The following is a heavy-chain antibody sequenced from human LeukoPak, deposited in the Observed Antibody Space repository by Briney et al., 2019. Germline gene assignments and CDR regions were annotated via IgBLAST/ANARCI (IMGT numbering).Heavy chain of an antibody. V-gene: IGHV4-34*01. CDR1: GGSFSGYY. D-gene: IGHD3-22*01. CDR3: ARAGRTYYDSSGLFDY. J-gene: IGHJ4*02. Sequence: PSETLSLTCAVYGGSFSGYYWSWIRQPPGKGLEWIGEINHSGSTNYNPSLKSRVTISVDTSKNQFSLKLSSVTAADTAVYYCARAGRTYYDSSGLFDYWGQGTLSPSPQ. CDR2: INHSGST.